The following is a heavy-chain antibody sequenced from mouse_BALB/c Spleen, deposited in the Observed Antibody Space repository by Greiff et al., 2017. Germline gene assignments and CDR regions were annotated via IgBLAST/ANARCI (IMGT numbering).Heavy chain of an antibody. V-gene: IGHV1-77*01. J-gene: IGHJ2*01. Sequence: VQLQQSGAELARPGASVKLSCKASGYTFTDYYINWVKQRTGQGLEWIGEIYPGSGNTYYNEKFRGKATLTADKSSSTAYMQLSSLTSEDSAVYFCARVEGYLDYWGQGTTLTVSS. CDR2: IYPGSGNT. CDR1: GYTFTDYY. CDR3: ARVEGYLDY.